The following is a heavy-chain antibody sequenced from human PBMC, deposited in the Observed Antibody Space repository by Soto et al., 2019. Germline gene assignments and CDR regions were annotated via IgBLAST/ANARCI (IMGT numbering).Heavy chain of an antibody. Sequence: ASVKVSCKVSGYTLTELSMHWERHAPGKGLEWMVGFDPEDGETIYAQKFQGRVTMTEDTSTDTAYMELSSLRSEDTAVYYCATDPAGSGWYHFRQWGQGTLVTVYS. CDR3: ATDPAGSGWYHFRQ. V-gene: IGHV1-24*01. J-gene: IGHJ1*01. CDR2: FDPEDGET. D-gene: IGHD6-19*01. CDR1: GYTLTELS.